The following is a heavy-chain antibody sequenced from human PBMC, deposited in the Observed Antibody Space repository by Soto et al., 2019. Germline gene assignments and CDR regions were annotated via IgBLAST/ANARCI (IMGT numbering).Heavy chain of an antibody. V-gene: IGHV1-69*01. Sequence: QVQLVQSGAEVKKPGSSVKVSCKASGGTFSSYAISWVRQAPGQGLEWMGGIIPIFGTANYAQKFQGRVTITADESTSTAYMELSSLRSEDTAVYYCARITPTGWTKYYYGRDGWGQGTTVNVSS. CDR1: GGTFSSYA. D-gene: IGHD2-15*01. CDR3: ARITPTGWTKYYYGRDG. CDR2: IIPIFGTA. J-gene: IGHJ6*02.